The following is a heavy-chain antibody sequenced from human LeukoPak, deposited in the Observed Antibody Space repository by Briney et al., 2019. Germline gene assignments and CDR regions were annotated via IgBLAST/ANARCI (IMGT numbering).Heavy chain of an antibody. J-gene: IGHJ4*02. CDR1: GGTFNNYG. CDR2: IIPMFGKA. Sequence: SVKVSCKASGGTFNNYGINWVRQAPGQGLEWVGRIIPMFGKANYAQKFQGRATVTTDESTSTAYMELSSLRSEDTAVYYCARGFYSDSSGHYYAGDHWGQGTLVTVSS. V-gene: IGHV1-69*05. CDR3: ARGFYSDSSGHYYAGDH. D-gene: IGHD3-22*01.